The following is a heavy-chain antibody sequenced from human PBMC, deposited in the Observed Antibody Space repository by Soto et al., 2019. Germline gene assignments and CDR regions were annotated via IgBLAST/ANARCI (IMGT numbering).Heavy chain of an antibody. D-gene: IGHD3-22*01. CDR2: INPNSGGT. V-gene: IGHV1-2*02. J-gene: IGHJ4*02. CDR3: ARDLSYYDSSAVDY. CDR1: GYTFTGYY. Sequence: ASVKVSCKASGYTFTGYYMHWVRQAPGQGLEWMGWINPNSGGTNYAQKFQGRVTMTRDTSISTAYMELSRLRSDDTAVYYCARDLSYYDSSAVDYWGQGTLVTVSS.